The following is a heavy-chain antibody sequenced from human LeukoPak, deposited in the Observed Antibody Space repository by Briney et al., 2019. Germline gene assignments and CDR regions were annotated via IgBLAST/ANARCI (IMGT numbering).Heavy chain of an antibody. V-gene: IGHV3-48*03. Sequence: GRSLRLSCAASGFTFSSYEMNWVRQAPGKGLEWVSYISSSGSTIYYADSVKGRFTISGDNANNSLFLQMNSLRAEDTAVYYCARLNTAVALYNFDYWGQGTLVTVSS. CDR2: ISSSGSTI. CDR1: GFTFSSYE. CDR3: ARLNTAVALYNFDY. J-gene: IGHJ4*02. D-gene: IGHD5-18*01.